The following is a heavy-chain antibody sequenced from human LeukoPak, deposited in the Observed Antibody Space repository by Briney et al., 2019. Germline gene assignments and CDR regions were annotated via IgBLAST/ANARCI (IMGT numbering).Heavy chain of an antibody. CDR2: INYGGST. CDR1: GGSISSSSYY. Sequence: SETLSLPCTVSGGSISSSSYYWNWIRQSPGKGLEWIGAINYGGSTKYTPSLEGRGTILIDTSKNQFSLKLTSVTAADTAVYYCARGFPPGSGSRGSHAFDVWGQGTMVTVSS. CDR3: ARGFPPGSGSRGSHAFDV. V-gene: IGHV4-39*07. D-gene: IGHD6-19*01. J-gene: IGHJ3*01.